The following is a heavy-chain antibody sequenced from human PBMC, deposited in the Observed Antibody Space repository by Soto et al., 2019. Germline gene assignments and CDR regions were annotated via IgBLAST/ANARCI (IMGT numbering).Heavy chain of an antibody. CDR1: GYTFTSYY. Sequence: ASLKVSCKASGYTFTSYYMHWVRQTPGQGLEWMGIINPSGGSTSYAQKLQGRVTMTRDTSTSTVYMELCSLRSEDTAVYYCERDNDRLLWFWELLPPYGMDVWGQGTTVTVSS. CDR3: ERDNDRLLWFWELLPPYGMDV. D-gene: IGHD3-10*01. J-gene: IGHJ6*02. V-gene: IGHV1-46*04. CDR2: INPSGGST.